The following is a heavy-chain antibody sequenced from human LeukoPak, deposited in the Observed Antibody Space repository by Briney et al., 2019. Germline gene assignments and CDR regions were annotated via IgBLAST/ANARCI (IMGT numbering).Heavy chain of an antibody. J-gene: IGHJ4*02. Sequence: SQTLSLTCTVSGGSISSGSYYWSWIRQPAGKGLEYIGRIYTSGSTSYNPSLKSRVTISVDTSKNQFSLKLSSVTAAETAVYYCARHSDTYGDRGPGYWGQGTLVTVSS. CDR3: ARHSDTYGDRGPGY. CDR1: GGSISSGSYY. CDR2: IYTSGST. V-gene: IGHV4-61*02. D-gene: IGHD5-18*01.